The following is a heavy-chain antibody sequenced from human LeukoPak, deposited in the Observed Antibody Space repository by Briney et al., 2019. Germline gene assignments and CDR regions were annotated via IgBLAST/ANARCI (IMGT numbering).Heavy chain of an antibody. J-gene: IGHJ4*02. CDR3: AGDRSTNSYAEYFFDY. CDR1: GFTFSSYS. Sequence: PGGSLRLSCAASGFTFSSYSMNWVRQAPGKGLEWVSSISAISTYIYYADSVRGRFSISRDNAKNSLFLQMNSLRAEDTALYYCAGDRSTNSYAEYFFDYWGQGTLVTVSS. CDR2: ISAISTYI. V-gene: IGHV3-21*01. D-gene: IGHD5-18*01.